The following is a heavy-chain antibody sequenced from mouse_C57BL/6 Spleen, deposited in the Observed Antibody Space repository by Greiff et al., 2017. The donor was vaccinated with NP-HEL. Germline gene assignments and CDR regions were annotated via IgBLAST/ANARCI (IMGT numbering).Heavy chain of an antibody. V-gene: IGHV1-15*01. Sequence: QVQLQQSGAELVRPGASVTLSCKASGYTFTDYEMHWVKQTPVHGLEWIGAIDPETGGTAYNQKFKGKAILTADKSSSTAYMELRSLTSEDSADYYCTRSRDGGYSSYAMDYWGQGTSVTVSS. D-gene: IGHD2-3*01. CDR3: TRSRDGGYSSYAMDY. CDR1: GYTFTDYE. J-gene: IGHJ4*01. CDR2: IDPETGGT.